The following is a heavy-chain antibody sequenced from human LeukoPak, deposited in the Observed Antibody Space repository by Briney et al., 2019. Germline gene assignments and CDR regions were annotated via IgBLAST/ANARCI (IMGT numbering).Heavy chain of an antibody. D-gene: IGHD2-15*01. V-gene: IGHV4-34*01. CDR1: GGSFSGYY. CDR3: ATTYSTCNGGSCYFGDY. Sequence: SETLSLTCAVYGGSFSGYYWSWIRQPPGKGLEWIGEINHSGSTNYNPSLKSRATISVDTSKNQFSLKLSSVTAADTAVYYCATTYSTCNGGSCYFGDYWGQGTLVTVSS. CDR2: INHSGST. J-gene: IGHJ4*02.